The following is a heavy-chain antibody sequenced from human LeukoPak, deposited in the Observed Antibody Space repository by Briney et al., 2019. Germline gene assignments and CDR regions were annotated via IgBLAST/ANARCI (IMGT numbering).Heavy chain of an antibody. Sequence: GGSLRLSCAASGFSISSYEMNWVRQAPGKGLEWVSHISSSGSTIWYADSVKGRFTISRDNAKNSLYLQMNSLRAEDTAVYYCARDLRFLEWSRAFDIWGQGTMVTVSS. CDR1: GFSISSYE. J-gene: IGHJ3*02. D-gene: IGHD3-3*01. CDR2: ISSSGSTI. CDR3: ARDLRFLEWSRAFDI. V-gene: IGHV3-48*03.